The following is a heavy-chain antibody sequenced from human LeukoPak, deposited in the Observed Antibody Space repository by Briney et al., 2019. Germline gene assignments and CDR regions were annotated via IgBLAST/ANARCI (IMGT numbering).Heavy chain of an antibody. D-gene: IGHD3-22*01. CDR3: ARVGGYYDSSGYYISIIDY. CDR2: ISYSGST. Sequence: SETLSLTCTVSGDSISSSDYYWSWIRQPPGKGLEWVGSISYSGSTYYNPSLKSRVTISVDTSKNQFSLKLSSVTAADTAVYYCARVGGYYDSSGYYISIIDYWGQGALVTVSS. J-gene: IGHJ4*02. CDR1: GDSISSSDYY. V-gene: IGHV4-39*01.